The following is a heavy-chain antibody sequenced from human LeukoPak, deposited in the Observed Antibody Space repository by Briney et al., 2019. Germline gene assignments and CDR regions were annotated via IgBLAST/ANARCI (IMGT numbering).Heavy chain of an antibody. CDR1: GFTFSSYA. D-gene: IGHD3-3*01. V-gene: IGHV3-23*01. Sequence: GGSLRLSCAASGFTFSSYAMSWVRQAAGKGLEWVSGVTGSGGSTNYADSVKGRFTISRDNAKNSLYLQMNSLRAEDTAVYYCARAEPYYDFWSGYYTNYYYYYSMDVWGQGTTVTVSS. J-gene: IGHJ6*02. CDR2: VTGSGGST. CDR3: ARAEPYYDFWSGYYTNYYYYYSMDV.